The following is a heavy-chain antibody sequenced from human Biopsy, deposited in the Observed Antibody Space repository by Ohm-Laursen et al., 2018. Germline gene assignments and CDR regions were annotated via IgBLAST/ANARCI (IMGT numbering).Heavy chain of an antibody. J-gene: IGHJ4*02. V-gene: IGHV4-38-2*02. Sequence: GTLSLTWSASGYSISSDYRWGWIRQPPGKTLEWLCNIFKDGNTHYNPSLRSRLIISIDTSKNQFSLMMSSVSGADTAVYFCARVGSGWAPFDKWGPGTLVTVSS. CDR1: GYSISSDYR. CDR3: ARVGSGWAPFDK. D-gene: IGHD6-19*01. CDR2: IFKDGNT.